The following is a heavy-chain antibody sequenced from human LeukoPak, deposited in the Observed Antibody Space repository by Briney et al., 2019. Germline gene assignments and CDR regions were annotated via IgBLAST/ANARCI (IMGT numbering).Heavy chain of an antibody. CDR3: ARDLYGGNSAMGY. CDR1: GYNFMDSY. V-gene: IGHV1-46*01. Sequence: ASVKVSCKASGYNFMDSYIHWVRQAPGQGLEWMGIINPSGGSTSYAQKFQGRVTMTRDTSTSTVYMELSSLRSEDTAVYYCARDLYGGNSAMGYWGQGTLVTVSS. D-gene: IGHD4-23*01. CDR2: INPSGGST. J-gene: IGHJ4*02.